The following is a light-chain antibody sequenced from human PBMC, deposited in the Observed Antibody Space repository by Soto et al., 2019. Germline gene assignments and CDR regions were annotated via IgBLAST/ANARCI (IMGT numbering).Light chain of an antibody. J-gene: IGKJ2*01. Sequence: EIVLTQSPGTLSLSPGERATLSCRASQSVSSSYLAWYQQKPGQAPRLLIYGASSRATGIPDRFSGSGSGTDFTLSITRLEPIDFAVSDCEQDCCCRTNAIGQGTKLVIK. V-gene: IGKV3-20*01. CDR3: EQDCCCRTNA. CDR1: QSVSSSY. CDR2: GAS.